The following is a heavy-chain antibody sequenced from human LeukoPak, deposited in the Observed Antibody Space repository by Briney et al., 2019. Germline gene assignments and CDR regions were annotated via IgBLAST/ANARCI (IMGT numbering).Heavy chain of an antibody. Sequence: GGSLRLSCAASGFTFSSYWMHWVRQVPGKGLVWVSRINRDGGTTGYSDSVKGRFTISRENAKNSLYLQMNSLRAGDTAVYYCARGEDASGSYYGYWGQGTLVTVSS. J-gene: IGHJ4*02. D-gene: IGHD3-10*01. V-gene: IGHV3-74*01. CDR3: ARGEDASGSYYGY. CDR2: INRDGGTT. CDR1: GFTFSSYW.